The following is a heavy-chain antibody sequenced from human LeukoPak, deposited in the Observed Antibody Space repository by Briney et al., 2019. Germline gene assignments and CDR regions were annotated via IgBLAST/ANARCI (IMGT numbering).Heavy chain of an antibody. V-gene: IGHV3-66*02. Sequence: GGSLRLSCAASGLIVSNNYMSWVRQAPGKGLEWVPVFYTDGSTYYADSVKGRFTISRDISKNTMYLQMNNLRAEDTAVYYCARGPHSGSFYGFDYWGQGTLVTVSS. CDR1: GLIVSNNY. CDR3: ARGPHSGSFYGFDY. J-gene: IGHJ4*02. D-gene: IGHD1-26*01. CDR2: FYTDGST.